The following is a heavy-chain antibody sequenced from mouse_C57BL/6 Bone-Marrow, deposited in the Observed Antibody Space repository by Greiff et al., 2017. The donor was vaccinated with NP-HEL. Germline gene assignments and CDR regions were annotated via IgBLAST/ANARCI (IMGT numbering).Heavy chain of an antibody. CDR3: ARDGYYGSFYFDY. J-gene: IGHJ2*01. D-gene: IGHD1-1*01. V-gene: IGHV1-81*01. Sequence: VQLQQSGAELARPGASVKLSCKASGYTFTSYGISWVKQRTGQGLESIGEIYPRSGNTYYNEKFKGKATLTADKSSSTAYMELRSLTSEDSAVYFCARDGYYGSFYFDYWGQGTTLTVSS. CDR1: GYTFTSYG. CDR2: IYPRSGNT.